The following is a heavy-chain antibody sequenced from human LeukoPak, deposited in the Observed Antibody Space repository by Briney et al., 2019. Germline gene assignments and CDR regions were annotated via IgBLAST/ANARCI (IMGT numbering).Heavy chain of an antibody. CDR3: ARGGYGAHMG. CDR2: INSDGRTT. V-gene: IGHV3-74*01. Sequence: GGSLRLAWAASGFSFSSFWMHWVRQVAGKGLLWVSGINSDGRTTGYADSVKGRFTISRDNAKNTVDLQMNSLRAEDTAVYYCARGGYGAHMGWGQGTLVTVSS. J-gene: IGHJ4*02. CDR1: GFSFSSFW. D-gene: IGHD4-17*01.